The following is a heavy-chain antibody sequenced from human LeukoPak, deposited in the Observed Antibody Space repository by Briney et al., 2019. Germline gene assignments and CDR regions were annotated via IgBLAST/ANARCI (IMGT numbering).Heavy chain of an antibody. Sequence: PSETLSLTCTVSGGSISSYYWSWIRQPAGKGLEWIGRIYTSGSTNYNASLKSRVSMSVDTSKNQFSLKLSSVTAADTAVFYCARENSGSYREFDYWGQETLVTVS. V-gene: IGHV4-4*07. CDR1: GGSISSYY. CDR3: ARENSGSYREFDY. J-gene: IGHJ4*02. D-gene: IGHD1-26*01. CDR2: IYTSGST.